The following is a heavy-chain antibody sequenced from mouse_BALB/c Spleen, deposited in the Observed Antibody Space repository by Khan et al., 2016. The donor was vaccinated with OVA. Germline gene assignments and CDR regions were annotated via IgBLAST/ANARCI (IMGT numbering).Heavy chain of an antibody. V-gene: IGHV2-2*01. CDR1: GFSLTTYG. CDR3: ARNSYRYDFTY. J-gene: IGHJ3*01. D-gene: IGHD2-12*01. CDR2: IWSGGST. Sequence: QVQLQQPGPGLVQPSQSLSITCTVSGFSLTTYGIHWVRQSPGKGLEWLGVIWSGGSTDYNAPFISRLSISKDNSKSQVFFKMNSLQADDTAIYYCARNSYRYDFTYWGQGTLVTVSA.